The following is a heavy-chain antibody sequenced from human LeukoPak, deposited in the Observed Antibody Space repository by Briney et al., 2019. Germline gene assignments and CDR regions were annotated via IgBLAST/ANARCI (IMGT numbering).Heavy chain of an antibody. V-gene: IGHV3-23*01. D-gene: IGHD3-10*01. CDR3: AKALGVVLLYFGELFTLEY. CDR2: ISGSGGNT. CDR1: GFTFSSYW. J-gene: IGHJ4*02. Sequence: PGGSLRLSCAASGFTFSSYWMIWVREAPGKVLEWVSAISGSGGNTYYADSVKGRFTISRDNSKNTLYLQMNSLRAEDTAVYYCAKALGVVLLYFGELFTLEYWGRGTLVTVSS.